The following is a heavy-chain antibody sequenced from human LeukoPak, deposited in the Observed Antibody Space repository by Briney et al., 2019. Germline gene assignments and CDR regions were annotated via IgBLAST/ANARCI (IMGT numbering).Heavy chain of an antibody. CDR2: IYPGGGT. V-gene: IGHV3-53*01. Sequence: PGGSLRLSCAASGFIVSNNHMSWVRQAPGKGLEWVSIIYPGGGTYYADSVKGRFTFSRDVSKNTLYFLQMNSLRAEDTALYYCARFRMTLDAFDIWGQGTMVTVSS. D-gene: IGHD2-15*01. J-gene: IGHJ3*02. CDR1: GFIVSNNH. CDR3: ARFRMTLDAFDI.